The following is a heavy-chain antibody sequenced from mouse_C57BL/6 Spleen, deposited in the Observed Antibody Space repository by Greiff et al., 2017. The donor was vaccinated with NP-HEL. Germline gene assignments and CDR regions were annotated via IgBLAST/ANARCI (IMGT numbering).Heavy chain of an antibody. D-gene: IGHD2-4*01. J-gene: IGHJ2*01. V-gene: IGHV1-7*01. CDR1: GYTFTSYW. CDR2: INPSSGYT. CDR3: ARYDYDHYFDY. Sequence: VQLQQSGAELAKPGASVKLSCKASGYTFTSYWMHWVKQRPGQGLEWIGYINPSSGYTKYNQKFKDKATLTADKSSRTAYMQLSSLTYEDSAVYYCARYDYDHYFDYWGQGTTLTVSS.